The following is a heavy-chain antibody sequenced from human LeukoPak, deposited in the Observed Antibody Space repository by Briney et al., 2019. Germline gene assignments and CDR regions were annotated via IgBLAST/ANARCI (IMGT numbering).Heavy chain of an antibody. CDR2: IYYSGST. V-gene: IGHV4-39*07. J-gene: IGHJ4*02. D-gene: IGHD3-10*01. CDR3: ARDLLVRRVIMGYYFDY. Sequence: SETLSLTCTVSGGSISSYYWGWIRQPPGKGLEWIGSIYYSGSTYYNPSLKSRVTISVDTSKNQFSLKLSSVTAADTAVYYCARDLLVRRVIMGYYFDYWGQGTLVTVSS. CDR1: GGSISSYY.